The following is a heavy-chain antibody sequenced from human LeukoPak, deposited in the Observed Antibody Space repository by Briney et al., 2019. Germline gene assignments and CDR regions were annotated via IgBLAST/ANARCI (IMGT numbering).Heavy chain of an antibody. V-gene: IGHV3-64*01. CDR2: ISSDGRIT. CDR3: ARDGRLAGPFDN. Sequence: GGSLRLSCAASGFTFNRWAMHWVRQAPGKGLEYVSAISSDGRITYYASSVKGRFTISRDNSRNTLYLQMGSLRTEDMAVYYCARDGRLAGPFDNWGQGTLVTVSS. D-gene: IGHD3-9*01. CDR1: GFTFNRWA. J-gene: IGHJ4*02.